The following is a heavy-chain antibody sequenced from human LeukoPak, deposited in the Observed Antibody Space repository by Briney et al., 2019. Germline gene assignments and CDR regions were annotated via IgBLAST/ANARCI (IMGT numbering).Heavy chain of an antibody. CDR3: ARRLTMVRGIISFAYFDY. CDR2: IYYSGST. J-gene: IGHJ4*02. D-gene: IGHD3-10*01. CDR1: GGSISSSSFY. Sequence: SETLSLTCTVSGGSISSSSFYWGWIRQPPGKGLEWIGSIYYSGSTYYIPSLKSRVTISVDTSKNQFSLKLSSVTAADTAVYYCARRLTMVRGIISFAYFDYWGQGTLVTVSS. V-gene: IGHV4-39*01.